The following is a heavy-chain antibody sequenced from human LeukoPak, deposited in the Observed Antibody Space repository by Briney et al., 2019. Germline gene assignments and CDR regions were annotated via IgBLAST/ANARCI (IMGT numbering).Heavy chain of an antibody. CDR1: GYTFTSYY. J-gene: IGHJ4*02. CDR2: INPSGGST. CDR3: AREYSYGYYFDS. Sequence: GASVKVSCKASGYTFTSYYMHWVRQAPGQGLEWMGIINPSGGSTSYAQKFQGRVTMTRDTSISTAYMELSGLRSDDTAMYYCAREYSYGYYFDSWGQGTLVTVSS. V-gene: IGHV1-46*01. D-gene: IGHD5-18*01.